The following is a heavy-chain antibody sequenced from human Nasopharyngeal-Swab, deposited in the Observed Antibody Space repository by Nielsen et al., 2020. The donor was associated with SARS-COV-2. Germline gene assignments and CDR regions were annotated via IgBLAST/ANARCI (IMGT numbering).Heavy chain of an antibody. Sequence: ASVKVSCKASGYTFTSYGISWVRQAPGQGLEWMGWISAYNGNTNYAQKLQGRVTMTTDTSTSTAYMELRGLRSDDTAVYYCARNSPGYSYGYNWFDPWGQGTLVTVSS. V-gene: IGHV1-18*01. CDR3: ARNSPGYSYGYNWFDP. CDR1: GYTFTSYG. D-gene: IGHD5-18*01. CDR2: ISAYNGNT. J-gene: IGHJ5*02.